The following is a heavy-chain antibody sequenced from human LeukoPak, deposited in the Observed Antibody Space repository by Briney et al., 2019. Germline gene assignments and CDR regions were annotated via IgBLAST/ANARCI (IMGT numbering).Heavy chain of an antibody. D-gene: IGHD3-3*01. Sequence: GGSLRLSCAASGFTFSSYAMHWVRQAPGKGLEWVAVISYDGSNKYYADSVKGRFTISRDNSKNTQYMQMNSRRGEYTAVYYCAGGAGSYYDFLSGYYTGSGLDYYYGMDVWRQGTTVTVSS. CDR1: GFTFSSYA. J-gene: IGHJ6*02. CDR2: ISYDGSNK. V-gene: IGHV3-30-3*01. CDR3: AGGAGSYYDFLSGYYTGSGLDYYYGMDV.